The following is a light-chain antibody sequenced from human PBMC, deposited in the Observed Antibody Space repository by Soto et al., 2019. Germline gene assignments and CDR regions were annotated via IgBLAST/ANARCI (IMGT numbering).Light chain of an antibody. CDR2: DVS. Sequence: QSVLTQPASVSGSPGQSIAISCTGTSSDVGGYNSASWYQQHPGKAPKLLIYDVSNRPSGVSNRFSGSKSGNTASLTISGLQAEDEADYYCSSYSTGGSSVLGTGTKVTVL. CDR1: SSDVGGYNS. CDR3: SSYSTGGSSV. J-gene: IGLJ1*01. V-gene: IGLV2-14*03.